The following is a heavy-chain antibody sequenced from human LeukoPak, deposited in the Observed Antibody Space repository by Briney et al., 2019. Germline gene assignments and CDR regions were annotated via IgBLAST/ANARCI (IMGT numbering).Heavy chain of an antibody. J-gene: IGHJ4*02. CDR2: ISSSSSYI. CDR1: GFTFSSYS. CDR3: AREEYSGSYYFDY. D-gene: IGHD1-26*01. Sequence: GVSLRLSCAASGFTFSSYSMNWVRQAPGKGMEWVSSISSSSSYIYYPDSVKGRFTIFRDNAKNSLYLQMNSLRAEDTAVYYCAREEYSGSYYFDYWGQGTLVTVS. V-gene: IGHV3-21*01.